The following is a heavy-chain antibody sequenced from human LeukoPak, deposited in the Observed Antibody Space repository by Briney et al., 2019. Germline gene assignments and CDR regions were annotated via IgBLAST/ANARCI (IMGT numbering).Heavy chain of an antibody. CDR2: IYTSGST. Sequence: PSETLSLTCTVSGGSISSYYWSWIRQPAGKGLEWIGRIYTSGSTNYNPPLKSRVTMSVDTSKNQFSLKLSSVTAADTAVYYCARDLRGSGSFGWFDPWGQGTLVTVSS. CDR3: ARDLRGSGSFGWFDP. V-gene: IGHV4-4*07. J-gene: IGHJ5*02. D-gene: IGHD6-19*01. CDR1: GGSISSYY.